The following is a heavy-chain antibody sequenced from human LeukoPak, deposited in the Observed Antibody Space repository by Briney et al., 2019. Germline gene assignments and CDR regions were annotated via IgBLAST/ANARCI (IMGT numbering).Heavy chain of an antibody. J-gene: IGHJ4*02. Sequence: ASVKVSCKVSGYTLTELSMHWVRQAPGKGLEWMGGFDPEDGETIYAQKFQGRVTMTEDTSTDTAYMELSSLRSEDTAVYYCATTNYDSSGYPPDYWGQGTLVTVSS. D-gene: IGHD3-22*01. V-gene: IGHV1-24*01. CDR2: FDPEDGET. CDR1: GYTLTELS. CDR3: ATTNYDSSGYPPDY.